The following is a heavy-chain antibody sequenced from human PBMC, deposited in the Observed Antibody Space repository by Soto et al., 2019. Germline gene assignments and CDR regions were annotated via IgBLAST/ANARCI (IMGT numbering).Heavy chain of an antibody. CDR2: ISSSSSYI. V-gene: IGHV3-21*01. D-gene: IGHD2-2*01. CDR1: GFTFSSYS. J-gene: IGHJ3*02. CDR3: ARDPDIVVVPAAYAGDAFDI. Sequence: GGSLRLSCAASGFTFSSYSMNWVRQAPGKGLEWVSSISSSSSYIYYADSVKGRFTISRDNAKNSLYLQMNSLRAEDTAVYYCARDPDIVVVPAAYAGDAFDIWGQGKMVTVSS.